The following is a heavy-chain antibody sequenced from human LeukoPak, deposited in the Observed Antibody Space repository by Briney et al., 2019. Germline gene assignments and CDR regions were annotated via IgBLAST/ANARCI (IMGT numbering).Heavy chain of an antibody. D-gene: IGHD4-17*01. V-gene: IGHV7-4-1*02. J-gene: IGHJ6*02. Sequence: GASVKVSCKASGYTFTSYAMNGVRQAPGQGLEGMGWINTNTGNPTYAHGFPGRFVFSLDTSVSTAYLQISSLKAEDTAVYYCARVMTTVPPYYYYGMDVWGQGTTVTVSS. CDR3: ARVMTTVPPYYYYGMDV. CDR1: GYTFTSYA. CDR2: INTNTGNP.